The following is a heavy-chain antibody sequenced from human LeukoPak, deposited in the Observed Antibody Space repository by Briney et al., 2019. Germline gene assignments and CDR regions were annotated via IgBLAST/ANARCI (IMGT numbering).Heavy chain of an antibody. CDR1: GFTFRDCA. J-gene: IGHJ4*02. V-gene: IGHV3-23*01. Sequence: GGSLRLSCAASGFTFRDCAMSWVRQAPGKGLEWVSAISGDAHSTYYADSLKGRFTISRDNSKNTLYLQMNSLRAADTATYFCVKDAPLPFDFWGQGALVIVSS. CDR2: ISGDAHST. CDR3: VKDAPLPFDF.